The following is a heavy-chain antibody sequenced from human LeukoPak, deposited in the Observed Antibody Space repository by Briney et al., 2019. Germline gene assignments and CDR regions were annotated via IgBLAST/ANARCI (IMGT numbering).Heavy chain of an antibody. CDR2: IIPIFGTA. D-gene: IGHD1-26*01. J-gene: IGHJ6*03. CDR1: GGTFSSYA. Sequence: SVKVSCKASGGTFSSYAISWVRQAPGQGLEWMGGIIPIFGTANYAQKFQGRVTITADKSTSTAYMELSSLRSEDTAVYYCARARGSYYSSHYYYMDVWGKGTTVTVSS. V-gene: IGHV1-69*06. CDR3: ARARGSYYSSHYYYMDV.